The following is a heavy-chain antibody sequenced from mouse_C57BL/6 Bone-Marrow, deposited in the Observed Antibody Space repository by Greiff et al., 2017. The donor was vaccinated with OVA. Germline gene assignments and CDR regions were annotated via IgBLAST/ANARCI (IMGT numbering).Heavy chain of an antibody. D-gene: IGHD4-1*01. CDR3: ARTGTKGNYCDY. CDR2: IWTGGGP. J-gene: IGHJ2*01. CDR1: GFSLTSYA. V-gene: IGHV2-9-1*01. Sequence: VKLVESGPGLVAPSQSLSITCTVSGFSLTSYAISWVRQPPGKGLEWLGVIWTGGGPNYNSALKSRLSISKDNSKSQVFLKMNSLQTDDTARYYCARTGTKGNYCDYWGQGTTLTVSS.